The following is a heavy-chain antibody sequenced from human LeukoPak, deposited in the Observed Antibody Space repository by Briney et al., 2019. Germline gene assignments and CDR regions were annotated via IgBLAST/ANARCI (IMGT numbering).Heavy chain of an antibody. V-gene: IGHV7-4-1*02. Sequence: ASVKVSCKASGYTFSSYTLSWLRQAPGQGLEWMGWINTYTGTPTYAQGFTGRFVFSLDTSVSTAYLQISSLKAEDTAVYYCARGLTGTPNYYYMDVWGKGTTVTVSS. D-gene: IGHD1/OR15-1a*01. CDR3: ARGLTGTPNYYYMDV. CDR1: GYTFSSYT. J-gene: IGHJ6*03. CDR2: INTYTGTP.